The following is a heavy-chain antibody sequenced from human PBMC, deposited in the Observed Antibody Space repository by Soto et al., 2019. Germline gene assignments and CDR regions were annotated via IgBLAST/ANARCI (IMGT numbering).Heavy chain of an antibody. V-gene: IGHV3-7*04. J-gene: IGHJ1*01. D-gene: IGHD2-15*01. Sequence: GGPLRLSCAASGFTFSSYWMSWFRQAPGKGLEWVANIKQDGSEKYYVDSVKGRFTISRDNAKNSLYLQMNSLRAEDTAVYYCAKELPSRLGYFQHWGQGTLLTVSS. CDR2: IKQDGSEK. CDR3: AKELPSRLGYFQH. CDR1: GFTFSSYW.